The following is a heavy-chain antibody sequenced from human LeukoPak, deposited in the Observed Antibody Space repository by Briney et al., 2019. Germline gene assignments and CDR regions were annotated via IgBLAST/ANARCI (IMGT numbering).Heavy chain of an antibody. CDR1: GFTFSSYW. CDR3: ARVEFGELSPYFDY. D-gene: IGHD3-10*01. J-gene: IGHJ4*02. Sequence: GGSLRLSCAASGFTFSSYWMRWVRQAPGKGLVWVSRINSDGSSTSYADSVKGRFTISRDNAKNTLYLQMNSLRAEDTAVYYCARVEFGELSPYFDYWGQGTLVTVSS. CDR2: INSDGSST. V-gene: IGHV3-74*01.